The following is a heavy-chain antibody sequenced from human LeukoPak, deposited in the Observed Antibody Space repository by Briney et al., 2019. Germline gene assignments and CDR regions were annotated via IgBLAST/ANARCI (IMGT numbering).Heavy chain of an antibody. CDR1: GGSISSYY. V-gene: IGHV4-59*12. CDR2: IYYSGST. D-gene: IGHD3-22*01. CDR3: AGTNTYYYDSSGYYGLRLGAFDI. J-gene: IGHJ3*02. Sequence: SETLSLTCTVSGGSISSYYWSWIRQPPGKGLEWIGYIYYSGSTNYNPSLKSRVTISVDTSKNQFSLKLSSVTAADTAVYYCAGTNTYYYDSSGYYGLRLGAFDIWGQGTMVTVSS.